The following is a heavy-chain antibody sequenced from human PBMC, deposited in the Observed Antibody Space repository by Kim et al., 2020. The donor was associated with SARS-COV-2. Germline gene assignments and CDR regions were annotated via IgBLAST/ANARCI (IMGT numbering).Heavy chain of an antibody. Sequence: GGSLRLSCAASGFTFDDYTMHWVRQAPGKGLEWVSLITWDGATTYYADSVKGRFTISRDNSKNSLYLQMNSLRAVDTALYYCAKGVSGTYWANFDYWGQGTLVTVSS. CDR1: GFTFDDYT. CDR2: ITWDGATT. CDR3: AKGVSGTYWANFDY. V-gene: IGHV3-43*01. J-gene: IGHJ4*02. D-gene: IGHD1-26*01.